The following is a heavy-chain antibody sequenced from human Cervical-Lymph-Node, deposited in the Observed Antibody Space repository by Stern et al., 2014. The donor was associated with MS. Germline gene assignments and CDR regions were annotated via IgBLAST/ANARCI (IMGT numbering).Heavy chain of an antibody. CDR3: ARGYTTSSGRPDY. CDR1: GGSTSSYS. Sequence: VQLVESGPGLVKPSETLSLTCTVSGGSTSSYSWSWLRQPPGKGLEWIGYIPSGGDTKSPPSLKSRVTISLATSKTQSSLNLSSVTAADTAVYYCARGYTTSSGRPDYWGQGTLVTVSS. J-gene: IGHJ4*02. CDR2: IPSGGDT. V-gene: IGHV4-59*08. D-gene: IGHD6-6*01.